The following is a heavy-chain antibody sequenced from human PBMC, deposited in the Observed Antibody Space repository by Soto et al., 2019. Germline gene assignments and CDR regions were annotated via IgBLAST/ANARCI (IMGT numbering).Heavy chain of an antibody. CDR2: IGTGGDK. J-gene: IGHJ6*02. CDR1: ALSFRNSA. Sequence: PGGSLRLSCAASALSFRNSALTWVRQIAGKEMEWVSTIGTGGDKYYADSVKGRFTISRDNSKNTLYLQMNSLRAEDTAVYYCARDGDIVVVVANGMDVWGQGTTVTVSS. CDR3: ARDGDIVVVVANGMDV. V-gene: IGHV3-23*01. D-gene: IGHD2-15*01.